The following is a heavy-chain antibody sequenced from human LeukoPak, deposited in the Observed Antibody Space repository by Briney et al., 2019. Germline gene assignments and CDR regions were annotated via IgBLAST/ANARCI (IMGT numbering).Heavy chain of an antibody. Sequence: GGSLRLSCAVSGFTVTDTYMRWVRQAPGKGLQWVSVIYPDGRTYYADSVKGRFTISRDISRNTLLLRMNSLRPADTDVHYCARTNPVYGDYDYWGQGTLVTVSS. J-gene: IGHJ4*02. D-gene: IGHD4-17*01. CDR3: ARTNPVYGDYDY. CDR2: IYPDGRT. CDR1: GFTVTDTY. V-gene: IGHV3-53*01.